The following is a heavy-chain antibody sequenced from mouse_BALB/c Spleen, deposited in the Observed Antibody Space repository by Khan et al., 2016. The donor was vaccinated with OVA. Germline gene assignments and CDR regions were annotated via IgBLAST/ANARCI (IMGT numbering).Heavy chain of an antibody. CDR1: GFTFNNYA. D-gene: IGHD2-3*01. V-gene: IGHV5-9-3*01. J-gene: IGHJ2*01. CDR2: VSSGGSYT. Sequence: EVELVESGGGLVKPGGSLKLSCAASGFTFNNYAMSWVRQTPEKRLEWVATVSSGGSYTYYPDSVKGRFTISRDNAKNTVYLQMSSLRSEDTAMYYWSRQGRIYHGPFDYWGPGTTLPVSS. CDR3: SRQGRIYHGPFDY.